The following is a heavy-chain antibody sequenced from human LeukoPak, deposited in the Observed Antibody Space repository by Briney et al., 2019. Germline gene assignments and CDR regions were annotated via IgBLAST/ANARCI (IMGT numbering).Heavy chain of an antibody. D-gene: IGHD3-9*01. Sequence: ASVKVCCKASGYTFTSYAMHWVRQATGQRLEWIGWINADNGNTKYSQKFQGRVTITRDTSASTAYMELSSLRSEDTAVYYCAREGRYFDWLLFDYWGQGTLVTVSS. CDR2: INADNGNT. CDR1: GYTFTSYA. J-gene: IGHJ4*02. CDR3: AREGRYFDWLLFDY. V-gene: IGHV1-3*01.